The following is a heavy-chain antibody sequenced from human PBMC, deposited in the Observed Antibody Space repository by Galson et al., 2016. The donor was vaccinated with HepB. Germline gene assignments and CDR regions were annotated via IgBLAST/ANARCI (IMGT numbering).Heavy chain of an antibody. V-gene: IGHV3-7*01. J-gene: IGHJ4*02. Sequence: SLRLSCAASGFKFSSYWMTWFRQAPGKGLEWVANINQDESHKNYVDSVKGRFAVSRDNAKNSPFLQLNSLRVEDTAVYYRARDGVTAADDYWGQGTLVSVSS. CDR3: ARDGVTAADDY. CDR1: GFKFSSYW. D-gene: IGHD2-2*01. CDR2: INQDESHK.